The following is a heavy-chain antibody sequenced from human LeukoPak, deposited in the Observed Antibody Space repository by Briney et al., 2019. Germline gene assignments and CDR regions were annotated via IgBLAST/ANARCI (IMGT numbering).Heavy chain of an antibody. CDR2: ILYDGSNK. J-gene: IGHJ4*02. D-gene: IGHD6-19*01. CDR1: GFTVSSNY. Sequence: GGSLRLSCAASGFTVSSNYMSWVRQAPGKGLDWVAVILYDGSNKYYADSVKGRLTISRDNSKNTLFLQMNSLRAEDTAVYYCAKRSEYSSGWDSCDYWGQGTLVTVSS. CDR3: AKRSEYSSGWDSCDY. V-gene: IGHV3-30*18.